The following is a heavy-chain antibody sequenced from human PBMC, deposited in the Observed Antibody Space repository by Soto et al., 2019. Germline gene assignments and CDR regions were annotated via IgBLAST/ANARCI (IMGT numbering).Heavy chain of an antibody. CDR3: ARHSTVVPQYYYGMDV. D-gene: IGHD4-17*01. J-gene: IGHJ6*02. Sequence: SETLSLTCTVSGASISSSNYYWGWIRQPPGRGLEWIGTMYYSGRTYYNPSLKSRVTTSVDTSKNQFSLKLSAVTATDTAMYYCARHSTVVPQYYYGMDVWGQGTTVTVYS. CDR2: MYYSGRT. V-gene: IGHV4-39*01. CDR1: GASISSSNYY.